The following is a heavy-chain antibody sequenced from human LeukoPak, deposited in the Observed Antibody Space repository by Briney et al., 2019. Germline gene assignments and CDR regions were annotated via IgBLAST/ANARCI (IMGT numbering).Heavy chain of an antibody. V-gene: IGHV3-21*01. J-gene: IGHJ6*03. CDR3: ARESGSRSYYYYMDV. D-gene: IGHD2-2*01. CDR1: GFTFSSYS. CDR2: ISSSSSYI. Sequence: GGSLRLSCAASGFTFSSYSMNWVRQAPGKGLEWVSSISSSSSYIYYADSVKGRFTISRDKDKNSVYLQMTSLRAEDTAVYYCARESGSRSYYYYMDVWGKGTTVTVSS.